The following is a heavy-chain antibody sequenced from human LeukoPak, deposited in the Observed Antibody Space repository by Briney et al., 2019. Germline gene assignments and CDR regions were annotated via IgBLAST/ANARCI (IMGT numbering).Heavy chain of an antibody. Sequence: PGGSLRLSCAASGFTFSSYAMSWVRQAPGKGLEWVSAISGSGGSTYYADSVKGRFTISRDNAKNSLYLQMNSLRAEDTAVYYCARVHITMVRGVTFDYWGQGTLVTVSS. V-gene: IGHV3-23*01. J-gene: IGHJ4*02. CDR3: ARVHITMVRGVTFDY. CDR1: GFTFSSYA. CDR2: ISGSGGST. D-gene: IGHD3-10*01.